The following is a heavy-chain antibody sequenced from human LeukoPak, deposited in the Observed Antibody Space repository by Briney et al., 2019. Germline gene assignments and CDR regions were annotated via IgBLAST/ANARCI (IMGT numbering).Heavy chain of an antibody. D-gene: IGHD6-19*01. V-gene: IGHV3-23*01. CDR3: AKGTAVADIHFDY. CDR1: GFTFSSYT. CDR2: ITTSDGNT. J-gene: IGHJ4*02. Sequence: GGTLRLSCAASGFTFSSYTMSWVRQAPGKGLEWVSTITTSDGNTYYADSVKGRVTISRDNSKNTLYLQMNSLRAEDTAAYYCAKGTAVADIHFDYWGQGTLVTVSS.